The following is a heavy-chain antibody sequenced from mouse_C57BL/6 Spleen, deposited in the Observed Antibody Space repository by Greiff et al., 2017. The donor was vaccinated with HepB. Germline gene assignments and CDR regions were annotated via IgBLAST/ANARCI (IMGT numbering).Heavy chain of an antibody. J-gene: IGHJ2*01. CDR3: AREGKLGHYFDY. CDR2: ISYDGSN. Sequence: DVQLQESGPGLVKPSQSLSLTCSVTGYSITSGYYWNWIRQFPGNKLEWMGYISYDGSNNYNPSLKNRISITRDTSKNQFFLKLNSVTTEDTATYYCAREGKLGHYFDYWGQGTTLTVSS. CDR1: GYSITSGYY. V-gene: IGHV3-6*01. D-gene: IGHD4-1*01.